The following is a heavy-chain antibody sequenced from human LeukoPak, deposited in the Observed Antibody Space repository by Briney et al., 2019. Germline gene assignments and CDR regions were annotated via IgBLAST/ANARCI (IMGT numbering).Heavy chain of an antibody. CDR1: GFTFSNYD. V-gene: IGHV3-30*02. J-gene: IGHJ4*02. D-gene: IGHD3/OR15-3a*01. Sequence: PGGSLRLSCAASGFTFSNYDMHWIRQAPGKGLEWVAFIRSDGSNKYYGDSVKGRFTISRDNSKNTLYLQMNSLRAEDTAVYYCGGLAIQDYWGQGTLVTVSS. CDR2: IRSDGSNK. CDR3: GGLAIQDY.